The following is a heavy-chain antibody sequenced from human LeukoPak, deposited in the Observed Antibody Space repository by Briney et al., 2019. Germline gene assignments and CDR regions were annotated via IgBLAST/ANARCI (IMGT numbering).Heavy chain of an antibody. CDR3: ARRNSSSWYYYYYGMDV. D-gene: IGHD6-13*01. CDR2: IYYSGST. V-gene: IGHV4-39*01. J-gene: IGHJ6*02. CDR1: GGSISSSSYY. Sequence: PSETLSLTCTVSGGSISSSSYYWGWIRQPPGKGLEWIGSIYYSGSTYYNPSLKSRVTISVDTSKNQFSLKLSSVTAADTAVYYCARRNSSSWYYYYYGMDVWGQGTTVTVS.